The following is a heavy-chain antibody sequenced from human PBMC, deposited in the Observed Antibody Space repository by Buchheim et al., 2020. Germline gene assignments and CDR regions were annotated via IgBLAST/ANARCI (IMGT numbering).Heavy chain of an antibody. V-gene: IGHV1-69*04. D-gene: IGHD3-3*01. CDR2: IIPILGIA. CDR3: AKYYDFWSGYRYYYYGMDV. Sequence: QVQLVQSGAEVKKPGSSVKVSCKASGGTFSSYAISWVRQAPGQGLEWMGRIIPILGIANYEQKFQGRVTITADKSTSTAYMELSSLRSEDTAVYYCAKYYDFWSGYRYYYYGMDVWGQGTT. CDR1: GGTFSSYA. J-gene: IGHJ6*02.